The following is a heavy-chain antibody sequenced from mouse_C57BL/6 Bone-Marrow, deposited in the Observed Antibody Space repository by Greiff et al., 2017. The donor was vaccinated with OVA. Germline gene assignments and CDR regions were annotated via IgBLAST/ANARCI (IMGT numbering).Heavy chain of an antibody. CDR1: GFTFSSYG. CDR3: ARHDGSGAY. J-gene: IGHJ3*01. Sequence: EVNLVESGGDLVKPGGSLKLSCAASGFTFSSYGMSWVRQTPDKRLEWVATISSGGSYTYYPDSVKGRFTISRDNAKNTLYLQMSSLKSEDTAMYYCARHDGSGAYWGQGTLVTVSA. CDR2: ISSGGSYT. D-gene: IGHD2-3*01. V-gene: IGHV5-6*01.